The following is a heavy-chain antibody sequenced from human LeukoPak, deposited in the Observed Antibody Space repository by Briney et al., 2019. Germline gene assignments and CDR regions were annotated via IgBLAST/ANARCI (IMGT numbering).Heavy chain of an antibody. D-gene: IGHD6-13*01. J-gene: IGHJ6*03. CDR1: GGSISSYY. CDR2: IYYSGST. V-gene: IGHV4-59*01. Sequence: PSETLSLTCPVSGGSISSYYWSWIRQPPGKGLEGMGYIYYSGSTNYNPSLTSRVTISVDTSKNQFSLKLSSVTAADTAVYYCARGQQPTYYYYYMDVWGKGTTVTVSS. CDR3: ARGQQPTYYYYYMDV.